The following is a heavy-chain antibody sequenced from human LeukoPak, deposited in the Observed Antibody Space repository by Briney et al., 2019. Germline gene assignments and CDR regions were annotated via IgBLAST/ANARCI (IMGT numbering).Heavy chain of an antibody. CDR2: SYSGGST. D-gene: IGHD2-8*02. CDR3: ASRHCSGENCYAGPLDF. CDR1: TFSDKSNY. V-gene: IGHV3-53*01. Sequence: SGGSLRLSCVAYTFSDKSNYMSWVRQAPGKGLEWVSVSYSGGSTYYEDSVKGRFTVSSDVSKNTLYLQMNNLRGEDTAVYYCASRHCSGENCYAGPLDFWGQGIQVNVSS. J-gene: IGHJ4*02.